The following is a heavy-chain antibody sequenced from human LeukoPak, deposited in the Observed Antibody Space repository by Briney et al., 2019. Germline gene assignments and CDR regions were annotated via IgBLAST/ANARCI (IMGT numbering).Heavy chain of an antibody. Sequence: SGGSLRLTCAASGFIFRNYAMHWVRQAPGKGLEYVSAISSSGDNTYYGDSVKGRFTISRDNSKNTLSLQMSSLRVEDTAVYYCARVILVDYYDSRAERAFDIWGQGTMVTVSS. J-gene: IGHJ3*02. CDR3: ARVILVDYYDSRAERAFDI. D-gene: IGHD3-22*01. CDR2: ISSSGDNT. V-gene: IGHV3-64*02. CDR1: GFIFRNYA.